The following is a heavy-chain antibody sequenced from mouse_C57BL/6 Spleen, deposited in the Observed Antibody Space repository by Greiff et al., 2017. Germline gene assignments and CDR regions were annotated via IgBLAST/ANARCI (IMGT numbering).Heavy chain of an antibody. V-gene: IGHV1-54*01. J-gene: IGHJ4*01. CDR1: GYAFTNYL. Sequence: QVQLQQSGAELVRPGTSVKVSCKASGYAFTNYLIAWVKQRPGQGLEWIGVINPGSGGTNYNEKFEGKATLTADKSSSTAYMQLSSLTSEDSAGYFCARSGPIARVVARGDYYAMDYWGQGTSVTVSS. CDR3: ARSGPIARVVARGDYYAMDY. CDR2: INPGSGGT. D-gene: IGHD1-1*02.